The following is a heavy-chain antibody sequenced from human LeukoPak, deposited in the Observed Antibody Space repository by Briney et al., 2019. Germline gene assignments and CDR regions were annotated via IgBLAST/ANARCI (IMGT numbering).Heavy chain of an antibody. CDR3: ARERSDGSGNRGFAFDI. J-gene: IGHJ3*02. Sequence: GGSLRLSCAASGFTFSSYGMHWVRQAPGKGLEWVANINQDGSQKYYVDSVKGRFTISRDNAKNSVYLEMNTLRAEDTAVYSCARERSDGSGNRGFAFDIWGQGTLVTVSS. V-gene: IGHV3-7*03. D-gene: IGHD3-10*01. CDR2: INQDGSQK. CDR1: GFTFSSYG.